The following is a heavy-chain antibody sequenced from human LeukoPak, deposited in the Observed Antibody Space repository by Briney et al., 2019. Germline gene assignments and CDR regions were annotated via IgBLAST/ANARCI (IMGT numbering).Heavy chain of an antibody. J-gene: IGHJ4*02. CDR2: ISGSGGST. V-gene: IGHV3-23*01. CDR1: GFTFSSYA. CDR3: AKDSSYYYDSSGYY. Sequence: GSLRLSCAASGFTFSSYAMSWVRQAPGKGLEWVSAISGSGGSTYYADSVKGRFTISRDNSKNTLYLQMNSLRAEDTAVYYCAKDSSYYYDSSGYYWGQGTLVTVSS. D-gene: IGHD3-22*01.